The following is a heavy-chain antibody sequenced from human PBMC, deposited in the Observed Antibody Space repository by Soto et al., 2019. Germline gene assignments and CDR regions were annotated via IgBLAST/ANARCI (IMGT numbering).Heavy chain of an antibody. CDR3: TRHLMDV. V-gene: IGHV3-73*01. J-gene: IGHJ6*02. Sequence: EVQLVESGGGLVQPGGSLKLSCAASGFTFSDSALHWVRQASGKGLEWVDRIRSKANNYAAAYAASVKGRFTISRDDSKDTAYLQMNSLKTEDTAVYYCTRHLMDVWGQGTTVTVSS. CDR2: IRSKANNYAA. CDR1: GFTFSDSA.